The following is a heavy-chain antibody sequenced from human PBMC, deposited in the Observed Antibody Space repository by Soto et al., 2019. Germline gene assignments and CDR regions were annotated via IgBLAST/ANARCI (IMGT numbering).Heavy chain of an antibody. V-gene: IGHV1-69*13. J-gene: IGHJ6*01. Sequence: SLNLYWKTSGGTFSIYAISWVRQEPGKLLEWMGGIIPIFGTANYAQKFQGRVTITADESTSTAYMELSSLRSEDTAVYYCASLTERSGGFPGYYGMGVCGQGTSVSGSS. CDR2: IIPIFGTA. CDR1: GGTFSIYA. CDR3: ASLTERSGGFPGYYGMGV. D-gene: IGHD3-16*01.